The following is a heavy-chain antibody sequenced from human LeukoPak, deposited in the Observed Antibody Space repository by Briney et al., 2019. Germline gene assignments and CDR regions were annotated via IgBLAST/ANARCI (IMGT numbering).Heavy chain of an antibody. D-gene: IGHD6-19*01. J-gene: IGHJ4*02. CDR2: INHSGST. CDR1: GGSFSGYY. CDR3: ARDDRIAVAGKDY. V-gene: IGHV4-34*01. Sequence: PSETLSLTCAVYGGSFSGYYWSWIRQPPGKGLEWIGEINHSGSTNYNPSLKSRVTISVDTSKNQFSLKLSSVTAADTAVYYCARDDRIAVAGKDYWGQGTLVTVPS.